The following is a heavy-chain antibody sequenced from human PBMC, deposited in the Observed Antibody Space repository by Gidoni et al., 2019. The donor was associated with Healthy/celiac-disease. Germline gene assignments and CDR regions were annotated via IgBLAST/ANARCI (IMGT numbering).Heavy chain of an antibody. D-gene: IGHD3-10*01. V-gene: IGHV3-7*03. CDR3: ARGRDGFSGDYFDY. CDR1: GFTFSSYW. CDR2: IKQDGSEK. Sequence: EVQLVESGGGLVQPGGSLRLSCAASGFTFSSYWMSWVRQAPGKGLEWVANIKQDGSEKYYVDSVKGRFTISRDNAKNSLYLQMNSLRAEDTAVYYCARGRDGFSGDYFDYWGQGTLVTVSS. J-gene: IGHJ4*02.